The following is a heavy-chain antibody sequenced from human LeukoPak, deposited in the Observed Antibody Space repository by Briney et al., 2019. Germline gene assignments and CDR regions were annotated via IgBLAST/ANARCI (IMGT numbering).Heavy chain of an antibody. D-gene: IGHD2-21*01. V-gene: IGHV1-69*13. CDR1: GYSFTSYD. CDR2: IIPIFGTA. CDR3: ARPSTYCGGDCYSLIPAYI. J-gene: IGHJ3*02. Sequence: ASVKVSCKASGYSFTSYDINWVRQAPGQGLEWMGGIIPIFGTANYAQKFQGRVTITADESTSTAYMELSSLRSEDTAVYYCARPSTYCGGDCYSLIPAYIWGQGTMVTVSS.